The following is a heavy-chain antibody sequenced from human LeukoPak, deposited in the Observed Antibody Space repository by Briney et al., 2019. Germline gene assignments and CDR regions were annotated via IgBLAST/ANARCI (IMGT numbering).Heavy chain of an antibody. CDR2: SYYSGST. J-gene: IGHJ3*02. Sequence: PSETLSLTCTVSGGSISSSSYYWGWIHQPPGKGLEWIGSSYYSGSTYYNPSLKSRVTISVDTSKNQFSLKLSSVTAADTAVYYCARLVGGWLPSKRDAFDIWGQGTMVTVSS. CDR3: ARLVGGWLPSKRDAFDI. CDR1: GGSISSSSYY. V-gene: IGHV4-39*01. D-gene: IGHD5-12*01.